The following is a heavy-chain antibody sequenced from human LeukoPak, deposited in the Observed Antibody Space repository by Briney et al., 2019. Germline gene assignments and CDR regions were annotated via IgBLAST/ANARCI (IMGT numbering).Heavy chain of an antibody. CDR2: IRYDGSNK. J-gene: IGHJ3*02. CDR1: GFTFSSYG. D-gene: IGHD3-10*01. V-gene: IGHV3-30*02. CDR3: ARVRGSGSYYYAFDI. Sequence: GGSLRLSCAASGFTFSSYGMHWVRQAPGKGLEWVAFIRYDGSNKYYADSVKGRFTISRDNSKNTLYLQMNSLRAEDTAVYYCARVRGSGSYYYAFDIWGQGTMVTVSS.